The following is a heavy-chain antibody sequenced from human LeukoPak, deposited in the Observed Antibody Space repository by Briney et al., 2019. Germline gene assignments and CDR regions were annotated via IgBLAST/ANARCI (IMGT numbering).Heavy chain of an antibody. J-gene: IGHJ3*02. Sequence: KPSETLSLTCAVSGGSFSGYYWTWIRQPPGKGLEWIGEINRSGGTNYNPSLKSRVTISVATSKNQFSLKLSSVTAADTAVYYCARGYSSGWSDAFDIWGQGTMVTVSS. CDR3: ARGYSSGWSDAFDI. CDR2: INRSGGT. D-gene: IGHD6-19*01. CDR1: GGSFSGYY. V-gene: IGHV4-34*01.